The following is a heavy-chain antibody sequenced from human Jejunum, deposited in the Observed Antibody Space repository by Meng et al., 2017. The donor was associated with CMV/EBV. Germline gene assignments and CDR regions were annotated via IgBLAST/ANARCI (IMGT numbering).Heavy chain of an antibody. CDR3: ARSSTSGFDP. J-gene: IGHJ5*02. Sequence: CTVSGGSISSTPYYWGWIRQPPGKGLEWIGDIYYSGTTYYNPSLKSRLTISLDTSKNHFSLRLSSVTAADTALYYCARSSTSGFDPWGQGTLVTVSS. V-gene: IGHV4-39*07. D-gene: IGHD2-2*01. CDR1: GGSISSTPYY. CDR2: IYYSGTT.